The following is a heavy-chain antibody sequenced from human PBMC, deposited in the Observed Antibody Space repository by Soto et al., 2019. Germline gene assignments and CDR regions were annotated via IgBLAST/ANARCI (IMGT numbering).Heavy chain of an antibody. Sequence: QVQLQESGPGLIEPSGTLSLNFAVSGGSISSSNWWSWVRQPPGKGLQWIGEIYHSGSTNYIPSLKSRVTISVDKSRNQFSLKLSSVTSADTAVYYCARRWGEGRVDYWGQGTLVTVSS. CDR1: GGSISSSNW. V-gene: IGHV4-4*02. D-gene: IGHD3-10*01. CDR2: IYHSGST. J-gene: IGHJ4*02. CDR3: ARRWGEGRVDY.